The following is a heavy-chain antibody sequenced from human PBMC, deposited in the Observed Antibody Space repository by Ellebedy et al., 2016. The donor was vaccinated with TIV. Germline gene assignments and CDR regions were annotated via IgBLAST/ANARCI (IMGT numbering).Heavy chain of an antibody. CDR3: ARRLHHSSGQGSWFDP. J-gene: IGHJ5*02. D-gene: IGHD3-22*01. Sequence: SETLSLXXTVSGDSISSYYWSWIRQPPGKGLEWIGYIHYTGSTNYNPSLKSRVSMSQDTSENKVSLKLSSVTAADTAVYYCARRLHHSSGQGSWFDPWGQGTLVTVSS. CDR1: GDSISSYY. CDR2: IHYTGST. V-gene: IGHV4-59*08.